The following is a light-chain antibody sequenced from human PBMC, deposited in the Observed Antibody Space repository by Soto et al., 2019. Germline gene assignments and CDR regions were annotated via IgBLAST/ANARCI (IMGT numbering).Light chain of an antibody. J-gene: IGKJ5*01. V-gene: IGKV3-11*01. CDR2: DAS. CDR1: QSVSSY. Sequence: EIVLTQSPVTLSLSPGERATLSCRASQSVSSYLAWYQQKPGQAPRLLIYDASTRATGIPARFSGSGSGATLPLTIVNLQPEDFAVHYCQQRTNWPPITFGHGTRLEIK. CDR3: QQRTNWPPIT.